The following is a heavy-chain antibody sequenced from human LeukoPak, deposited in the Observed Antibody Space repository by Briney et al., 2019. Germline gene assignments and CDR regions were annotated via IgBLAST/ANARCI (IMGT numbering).Heavy chain of an antibody. Sequence: GGSLRLSCAASGFTFSSYSMNWVRQAPGKGLEWVSCISSSSSYIYYADSVKGRFTISRDNAKNSLYLQMNSLRAEDTAVYYCARAPPRYGSGSFHFDFWGQGTLVTVSS. CDR2: ISSSSSYI. CDR3: ARAPPRYGSGSFHFDF. J-gene: IGHJ4*02. V-gene: IGHV3-21*01. CDR1: GFTFSSYS. D-gene: IGHD3-10*01.